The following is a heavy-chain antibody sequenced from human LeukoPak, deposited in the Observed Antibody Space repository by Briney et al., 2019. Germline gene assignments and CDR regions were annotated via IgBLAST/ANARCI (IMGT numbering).Heavy chain of an antibody. CDR1: GGSISSYY. CDR3: ASQYCSGGSCYFN. Sequence: SETLSLTCTVSGGSISSYYWSWIRQPPGKGLEWIGYIYYSGSTNYNPSLKRRVTISVDTSKNQFSLKLSSVTAADTAVYYCASQYCSGGSCYFNWGQGTLVTVSS. V-gene: IGHV4-59*08. CDR2: IYYSGST. J-gene: IGHJ4*02. D-gene: IGHD2-15*01.